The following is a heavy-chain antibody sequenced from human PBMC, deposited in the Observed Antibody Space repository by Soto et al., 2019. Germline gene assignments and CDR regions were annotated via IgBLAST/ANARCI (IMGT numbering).Heavy chain of an antibody. CDR3: ARQKWGTVAATNFDY. V-gene: IGHV4-39*01. Sequence: SETLSLTCTVSGGSISSSSYYWGWIRQPPGKGLEWIGSIYCSGSTYYNPSLKSRVTISVDTSKNQFSLKLSSVTAADTAVYYCARQKWGTVAATNFDYWGQGTLVTVSS. CDR2: IYCSGST. CDR1: GGSISSSSYY. D-gene: IGHD6-19*01. J-gene: IGHJ4*02.